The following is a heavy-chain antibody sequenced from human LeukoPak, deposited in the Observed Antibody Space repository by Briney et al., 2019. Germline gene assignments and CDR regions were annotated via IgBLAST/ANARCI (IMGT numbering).Heavy chain of an antibody. Sequence: ASVKVSCKASGYTFTCYYMHWVRQAPGQGLEWMGWINPNSGGTNYAQKFQGRVTMTRDTSISTAYMELSRLRSDDTAVYYCASDCSSTSCYLYGMDVWGQGTTVTVSS. CDR1: GYTFTCYY. CDR3: ASDCSSTSCYLYGMDV. D-gene: IGHD2-2*01. CDR2: INPNSGGT. J-gene: IGHJ6*02. V-gene: IGHV1-2*02.